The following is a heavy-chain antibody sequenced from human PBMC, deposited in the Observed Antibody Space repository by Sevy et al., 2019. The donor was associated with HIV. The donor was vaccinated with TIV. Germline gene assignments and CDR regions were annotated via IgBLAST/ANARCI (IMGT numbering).Heavy chain of an antibody. CDR1: GYSFTSYW. Sequence: GESLKISCKGSGYSFTSYWIGWVRQMPGKGLEWMGMIYPGDSNTRYSPSFQGQVTISDDKSISTAYLQWSSLEASDTAMYYCARTGLELRPDAFDIWGQGTMVTVSS. J-gene: IGHJ3*02. D-gene: IGHD1-7*01. CDR2: IYPGDSNT. V-gene: IGHV5-51*01. CDR3: ARTGLELRPDAFDI.